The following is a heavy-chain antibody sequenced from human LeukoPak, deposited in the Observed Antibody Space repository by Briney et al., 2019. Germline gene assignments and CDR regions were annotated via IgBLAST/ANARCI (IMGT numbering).Heavy chain of an antibody. CDR2: ISYDGSNK. CDR3: ARDPNDFWSGNYYYYMDV. V-gene: IGHV3-30*03. Sequence: GGSLRLSCAASGFTFSSYGMHWVRQAPGKGLEWVAVISYDGSNKYYADSVKGRFTISRDNAKNTLYLQMNSLRAEDTAVYYCARDPNDFWSGNYYYYMDVWGKGTTVTVSS. CDR1: GFTFSSYG. D-gene: IGHD3-3*01. J-gene: IGHJ6*03.